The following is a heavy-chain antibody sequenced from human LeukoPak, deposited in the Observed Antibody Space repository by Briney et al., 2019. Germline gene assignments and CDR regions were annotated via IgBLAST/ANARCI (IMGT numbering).Heavy chain of an antibody. D-gene: IGHD2-15*01. CDR1: GGSISSYY. V-gene: IGHV4-59*01. CDR3: ASYCSGGSCYSVDDAFDI. Sequence: SETLSLTCTVSGGSISSYYWSCIRQPPGKGLEWIGYIYYSGSTNYNPSLKSRVTISVDTSKNQFSLKLSSVTAADTAVYYCASYCSGGSCYSVDDAFDIWGQGTMVTVSS. CDR2: IYYSGST. J-gene: IGHJ3*02.